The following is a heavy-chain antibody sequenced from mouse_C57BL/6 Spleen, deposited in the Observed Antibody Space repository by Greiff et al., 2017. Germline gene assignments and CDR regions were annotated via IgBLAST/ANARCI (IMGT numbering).Heavy chain of an antibody. CDR1: GYTFTSYW. J-gene: IGHJ2*01. Sequence: QVQLQQPGAELVKPGASVKLSCKASGYTFTSYWMQWVKQRPGQGLEWLGAIDPSGSYTNYNEKFKGKATLTVDTSSSTAYMQLSSLTSEDSAVYYCARSRGGSEFDYWGQGTTLTVSS. V-gene: IGHV1-50*01. D-gene: IGHD1-1*02. CDR3: ARSRGGSEFDY. CDR2: IDPSGSYT.